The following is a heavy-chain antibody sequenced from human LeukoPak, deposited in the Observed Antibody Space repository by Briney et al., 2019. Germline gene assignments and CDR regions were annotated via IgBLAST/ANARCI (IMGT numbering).Heavy chain of an antibody. CDR1: GGSFSGYY. D-gene: IGHD3-10*01. CDR2: INHSGST. Sequence: SETLSLTCAVYGGSFSGYYWSWIRQPPGKGLEWIGEINHSGSTNYNPSLKSRVTISVDTSKNQFSLKLSSVTAADTAVYYCARTPITMVRGPYFDYWGQGTLVTVSS. CDR3: ARTPITMVRGPYFDY. V-gene: IGHV4-34*01. J-gene: IGHJ4*02.